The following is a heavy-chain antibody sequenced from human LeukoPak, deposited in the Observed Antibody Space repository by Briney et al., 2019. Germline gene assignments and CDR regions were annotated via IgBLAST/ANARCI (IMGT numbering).Heavy chain of an antibody. J-gene: IGHJ4*02. CDR1: GFTFRSSG. D-gene: IGHD6-13*01. Sequence: PGGSLRLSCTASGFTFRSSGMHWVRQAPGKGLEWVAFIEYDGSNKYYTDSVKGRFTISRDNSKNTLYFQMNSLRTEDTAVYYCARKRGSSWYSDYWGQGTLVTVSS. CDR3: ARKRGSSWYSDY. CDR2: IEYDGSNK. V-gene: IGHV3-30*02.